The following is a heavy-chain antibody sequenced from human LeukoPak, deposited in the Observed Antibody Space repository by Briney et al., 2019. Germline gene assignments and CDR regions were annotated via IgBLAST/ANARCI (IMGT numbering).Heavy chain of an antibody. V-gene: IGHV3-30*02. CDR3: ANDSYDILTGYSEACFDY. J-gene: IGHJ4*02. D-gene: IGHD3-9*01. CDR1: GFTFSSYG. CDR2: IRYDGINK. Sequence: PGGSLRLSCAASGFTFSSYGMHWVRQAPGKGLEWVAFIRYDGINKYYTDSVKGRFTISRHNSKNTLYLQMSSLRAEDTAVYYCANDSYDILTGYSEACFDYWGQGTLVTVSS.